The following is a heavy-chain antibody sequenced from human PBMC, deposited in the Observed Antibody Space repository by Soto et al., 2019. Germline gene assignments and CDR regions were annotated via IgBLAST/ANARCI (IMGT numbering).Heavy chain of an antibody. CDR1: GFNFDNYW. CDR2: IKQDGSDK. Sequence: GGSLRLSCAASGFNFDNYWMAWVRQAPGKGLEWVANIKQDGSDKNYVDSVKGRFTISRDNAKNSLYLQMNSLRAEDSAVYYCARDHNWFFDYWGQRIPVTVSS. CDR3: ARDHNWFFDY. J-gene: IGHJ4*02. D-gene: IGHD1-20*01. V-gene: IGHV3-7*01.